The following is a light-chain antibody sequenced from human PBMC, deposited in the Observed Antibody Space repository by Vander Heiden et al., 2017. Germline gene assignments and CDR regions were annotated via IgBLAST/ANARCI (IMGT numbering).Light chain of an antibody. CDR2: QDS. CDR1: KLGDKY. Sequence: SYELTQPPSVSVSPGQTASITCSGDKLGDKYACWYQQKPGQSPGRVIYQDSKRPSGIPERFSGSNSGNTATLTISGTQAMDEADDYCQAWDSSTSYGCGTGTKV. J-gene: IGLJ1*01. CDR3: QAWDSSTSYG. V-gene: IGLV3-1*01.